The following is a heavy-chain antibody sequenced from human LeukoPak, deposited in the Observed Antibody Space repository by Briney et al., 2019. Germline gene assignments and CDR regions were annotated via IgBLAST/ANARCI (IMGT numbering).Heavy chain of an antibody. CDR2: ISGSGGST. D-gene: IGHD3-10*01. CDR1: GFTFSSYA. J-gene: IGHJ5*02. CDR3: ARLWFGELATLYDWFDP. V-gene: IGHV3-23*01. Sequence: GGSLRLSCAASGFTFSSYAMSWVRQAPGKGLEWVSAISGSGGSTYYADSVKGRFTISRDNAKNSLYLQMNSLRAEDTAVYYCARLWFGELATLYDWFDPWGQGTLVTVSS.